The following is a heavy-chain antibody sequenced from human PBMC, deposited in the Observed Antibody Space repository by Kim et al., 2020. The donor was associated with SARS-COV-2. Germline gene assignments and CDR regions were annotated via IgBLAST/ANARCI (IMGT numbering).Heavy chain of an antibody. D-gene: IGHD3-22*01. V-gene: IGHV3-15*01. CDR1: GFTFSNAW. J-gene: IGHJ4*02. CDR3: TTYYSVSSGCYYFDY. CDR2: IKSHTDGGTT. Sequence: GGSLRLSCAASGFTFSNAWMSWVRQAPGKGLEWVGRIKSHTDGGTTDYVAPVKSRFTISRDDSKNTLYLQMNSLKTEDTAGYYCTTYYSVSSGCYYFDYWGQGTLVTVSS.